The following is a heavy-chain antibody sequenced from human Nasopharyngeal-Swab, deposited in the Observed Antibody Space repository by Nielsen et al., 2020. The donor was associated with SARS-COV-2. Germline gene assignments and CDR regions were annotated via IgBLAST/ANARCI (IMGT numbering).Heavy chain of an antibody. CDR1: GFTFSSFG. CDR3: ARLRCYNGVCPWADY. Sequence: GGSLRLSCAASGFTFSSFGMHWVRQAPGKGLEWVAFIAHDASNEYYGDSVKGRFSISRDSSKNTLYLQMDSLRGEDTAVYYCARLRCYNGVCPWADYWGQGTLVTVSS. J-gene: IGHJ4*02. D-gene: IGHD2-8*01. CDR2: IAHDASNE. V-gene: IGHV3-30*03.